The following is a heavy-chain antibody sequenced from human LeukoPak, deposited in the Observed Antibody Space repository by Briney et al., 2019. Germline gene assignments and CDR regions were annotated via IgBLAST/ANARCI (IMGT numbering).Heavy chain of an antibody. CDR3: AREYYYDSSSSWSYYYYMDV. J-gene: IGHJ6*03. D-gene: IGHD3-22*01. V-gene: IGHV3-48*03. CDR1: GFSISSYE. CDR2: ISIRGTSI. Sequence: GGSLRLSCAASGFSISSYEMNWVRQAPGKGLEWVSYISIRGTSIYYADSVKGRFTISRDNARNSLYLQMNSLRAEDTAVYYCAREYYYDSSSSWSYYYYMDVWGKGTTVTVSS.